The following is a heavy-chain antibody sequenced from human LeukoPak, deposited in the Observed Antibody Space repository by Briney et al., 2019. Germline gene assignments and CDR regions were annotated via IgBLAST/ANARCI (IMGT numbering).Heavy chain of an antibody. V-gene: IGHV5-10-1*01. J-gene: IGHJ4*02. CDR2: IDPSDSYT. Sequence: GESLRISCKGSGYSFTSYWISWVRQMPGKGLEWMGRIDPSDSYTNYSPSFQGHVTISADKSISTAYPQWSSLKASDTAMYYCARLRPPYYYGSGSYYPLDYWGQGTLVTVSS. CDR3: ARLRPPYYYGSGSYYPLDY. D-gene: IGHD3-10*01. CDR1: GYSFTSYW.